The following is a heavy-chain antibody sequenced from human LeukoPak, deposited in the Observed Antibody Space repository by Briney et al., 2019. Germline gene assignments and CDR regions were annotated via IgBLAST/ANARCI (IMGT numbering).Heavy chain of an antibody. V-gene: IGHV1-2*02. CDR1: RYTHTGSF. Sequence: ASVKVSCKASRYTHTGSFIHWVRQAPGQGPEWMGWINPDNGGTNYAQKCQGRVTMTRDTSINTAYMEVSRLKSDDTAVYYCAIESTHIVVVVTAALRRSWFDPWGQGTLVTVSS. CDR3: AIESTHIVVVVTAALRRSWFDP. D-gene: IGHD2-15*01. J-gene: IGHJ5*02. CDR2: INPDNGGT.